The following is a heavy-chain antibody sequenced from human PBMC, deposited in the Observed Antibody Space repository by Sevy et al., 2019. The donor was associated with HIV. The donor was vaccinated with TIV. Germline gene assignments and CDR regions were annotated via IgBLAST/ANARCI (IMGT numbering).Heavy chain of an antibody. CDR3: ARGKAYYYDSSGNYGMDV. V-gene: IGHV3-48*02. Sequence: GESLRISCAASGFTFSSYSMNWVRQAPGKGLEWVSYISSSSTIYYADSVKGRFTISRDNAKNSLYLQMNSLRDEDTAVYYCARGKAYYYDSSGNYGMDVWGQGTTVTVSS. D-gene: IGHD3-22*01. CDR2: ISSSSTI. CDR1: GFTFSSYS. J-gene: IGHJ6*02.